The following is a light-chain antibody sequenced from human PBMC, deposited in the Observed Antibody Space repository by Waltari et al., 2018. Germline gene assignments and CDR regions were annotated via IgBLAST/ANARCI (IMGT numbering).Light chain of an antibody. CDR2: WAS. CDR3: QQYYSTPYT. J-gene: IGKJ2*01. V-gene: IGKV4-1*01. CDR1: PSVLYSSNNKNY. Sequence: DIVMTQSPDSLAVSLGERATINCKSSPSVLYSSNNKNYLAWYQQKPGQPPELLISWASTRESGVPDRFSGSGSGTDFTLTITSLQAEDVAVYYCQQYYSTPYTFGQGTKLEIK.